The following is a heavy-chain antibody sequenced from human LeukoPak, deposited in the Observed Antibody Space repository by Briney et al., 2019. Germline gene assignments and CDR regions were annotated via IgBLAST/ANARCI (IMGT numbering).Heavy chain of an antibody. CDR3: ARGARAGYNLDPFDN. CDR1: GGSISSYY. CDR2: IYNSGST. D-gene: IGHD5-24*01. V-gene: IGHV4-59*08. Sequence: SETLSLTCTVSGGSISSYYWSWIRQPPGKGLEWIGYIYNSGSTKYNPSLKSRVTISVDTSKNQISLKLSSVTAADTAVYYCARGARAGYNLDPFDNWGQGTLVTVSS. J-gene: IGHJ4*02.